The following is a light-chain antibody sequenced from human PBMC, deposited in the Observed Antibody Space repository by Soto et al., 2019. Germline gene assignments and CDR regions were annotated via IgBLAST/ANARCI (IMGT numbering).Light chain of an antibody. CDR3: QQFNNYPS. CDR1: QGISSA. Sequence: AIQLTQSPSSLSASVGDRVTITCRASQGISSALAWYQQKPGKAPKLLIYDASSLESGVPSRFSGSGSGTDFTLTISSLQREDFATYYCQQFNNYPSFGPGTKVDIK. V-gene: IGKV1D-13*01. CDR2: DAS. J-gene: IGKJ3*01.